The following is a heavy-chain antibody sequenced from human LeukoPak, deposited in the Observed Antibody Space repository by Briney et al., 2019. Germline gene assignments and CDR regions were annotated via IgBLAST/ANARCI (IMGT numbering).Heavy chain of an antibody. D-gene: IGHD1-26*01. J-gene: IGHJ6*03. CDR3: AREVGGSYLGYYYYYMDV. CDR1: GFTFSSYS. CDR2: ISSSSSYI. V-gene: IGHV3-21*01. Sequence: GGSLRLSCAASGFTFSSYSMNWVRQAPGKGLEWVSSISSSSSYIYYADSVKGRFTISRDNAKNSLYLQMNSLRAEDTAVYYCAREVGGSYLGYYYYYMDVWGKGTTVTISS.